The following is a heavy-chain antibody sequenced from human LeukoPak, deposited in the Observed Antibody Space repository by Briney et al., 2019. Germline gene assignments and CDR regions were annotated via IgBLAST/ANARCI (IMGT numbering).Heavy chain of an antibody. CDR1: GGTFSSYA. V-gene: IGHV1-69*05. Sequence: SVKVSCKASGGTFSSYAISWVRQAPGQGLEWMGGIIPIFGTANYAQKFQGRVTITTDESTSTAYMELSSLRSEDTAVYYCATVGTGFDYFDYWGQGTLVTVSS. CDR2: IIPIFGTA. CDR3: ATVGTGFDYFDY. J-gene: IGHJ4*02. D-gene: IGHD2-21*02.